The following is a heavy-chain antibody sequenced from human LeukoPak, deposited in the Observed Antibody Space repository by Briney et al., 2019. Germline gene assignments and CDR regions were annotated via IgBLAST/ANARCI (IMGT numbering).Heavy chain of an antibody. CDR1: GVSISSGDYY. V-gene: IGHV4-30-4*01. CDR3: ARDQNKYDSSGYYYYQYGMDV. D-gene: IGHD3-22*01. CDR2: ICYSGKT. J-gene: IGHJ6*02. Sequence: PSQTLTLTCTVSGVSISSGDYYWTRIPQPPGMGLEWYGYICYSGKTHYNPSLTSRVSISGDTAKNQFSLNLRSLTAADTAVYYCARDQNKYDSSGYYYYQYGMDVWGRGTTVTVSS.